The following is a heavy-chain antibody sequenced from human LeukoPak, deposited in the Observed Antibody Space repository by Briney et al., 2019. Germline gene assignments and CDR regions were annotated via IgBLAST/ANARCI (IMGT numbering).Heavy chain of an antibody. D-gene: IGHD5-24*01. J-gene: IGHJ4*02. CDR2: FYTSGST. Sequence: SETLSLTCTVSGGSISSGSYYWSWIRQPAGKGLEWIGRFYTSGSTNYNPSLKSRVTISVDTSKNQFSLKLNSVTAAGTAVYYCARGRDGYNFLNRGEYYYFDYWGQGTLVTVSS. CDR1: GGSISSGSYY. CDR3: ARGRDGYNFLNRGEYYYFDY. V-gene: IGHV4-61*02.